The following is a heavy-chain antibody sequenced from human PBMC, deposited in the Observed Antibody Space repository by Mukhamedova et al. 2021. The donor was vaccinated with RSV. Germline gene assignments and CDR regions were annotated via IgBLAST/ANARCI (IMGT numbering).Heavy chain of an antibody. Sequence: SSGSYYWSWIRQPPGKGLEWIGYIYYSGSTNYNPSLKSRVTISVDTSKNQFSLKLSSVTAADTAVYYCARDRGGYSYGDLYYYYGMDVWGQGTTVT. D-gene: IGHD5-18*01. V-gene: IGHV4-61*01. CDR3: ARDRGGYSYGDLYYYYGMDV. J-gene: IGHJ6*02. CDR1: SSGSYY. CDR2: IYYSGST.